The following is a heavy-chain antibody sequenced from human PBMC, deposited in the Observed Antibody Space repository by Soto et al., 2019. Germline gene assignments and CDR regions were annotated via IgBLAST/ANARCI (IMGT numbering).Heavy chain of an antibody. CDR3: ARGRLSGGIWFDP. CDR1: GGSIRSGGYY. CDR2: IYNTGST. D-gene: IGHD2-15*01. J-gene: IGHJ5*01. Sequence: QVQLQESGPGLVKPSQTLSLICSVSGGSIRSGGYYWTWVRQHPGKGLEWIGYIYNTGSTYYNPSLKSRIVISLDTSRDQFSLKLSSVTAADTATYYCARGRLSGGIWFDPWGQGTLVTVPS. V-gene: IGHV4-31*03.